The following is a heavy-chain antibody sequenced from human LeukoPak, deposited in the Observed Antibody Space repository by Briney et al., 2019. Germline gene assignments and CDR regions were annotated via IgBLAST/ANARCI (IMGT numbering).Heavy chain of an antibody. V-gene: IGHV3-30*02. CDR2: LRYDGSNK. D-gene: IGHD6-19*01. CDR3: AKGEQWLVRRPFDI. CDR1: GFTFSSYG. J-gene: IGHJ3*02. Sequence: GGSLRLSCAASGFTFSSYGMHWVRQAPGKGLGWGASLRYDGSNKYYADSVKGRFTISRDNSKNTLYPQMNSLRAEDTAVYYCAKGEQWLVRRPFDIWGQGTMVTDSS.